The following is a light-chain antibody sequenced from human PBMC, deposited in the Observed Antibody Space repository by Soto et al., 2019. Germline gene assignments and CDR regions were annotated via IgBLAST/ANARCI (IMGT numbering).Light chain of an antibody. J-gene: IGKJ4*01. V-gene: IGKV1-33*01. CDR2: DAS. Sequence: DIQMTQSPSSLSASIGDRVIITCQASQDISIYLNWYQQKPGKAPKLLIYDASSLEAGVPLRFSGTGSGTDFTFTISSLQPEDVATYYCQQYDNLPSLTFGGGTKVEI. CDR1: QDISIY. CDR3: QQYDNLPSLT.